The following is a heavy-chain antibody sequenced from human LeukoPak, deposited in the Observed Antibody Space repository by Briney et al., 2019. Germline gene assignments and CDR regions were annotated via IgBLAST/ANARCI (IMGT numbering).Heavy chain of an antibody. D-gene: IGHD6-13*01. V-gene: IGHV4-34*01. CDR2: INHSGST. Sequence: SETLSLTCAVYGGSFSGYYWSWIRQPPGKGLEWIGEINHSGSTNYNPSLKSRVTISVDTSKNQFSLKLSSVTAADTAVYYCARVAAAGNFDPCGQGTLVTVSS. J-gene: IGHJ5*02. CDR3: ARVAAAGNFDP. CDR1: GGSFSGYY.